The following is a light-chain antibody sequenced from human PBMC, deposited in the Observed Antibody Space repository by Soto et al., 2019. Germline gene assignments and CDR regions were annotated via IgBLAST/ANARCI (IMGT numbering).Light chain of an antibody. V-gene: IGKV3-15*01. CDR3: QQSDSWPRT. J-gene: IGKJ1*01. CDR1: QTINNY. Sequence: MTQSPSSLSASVGDRVTITCRASQTINNYLNWYQQKAGQAPRLLIYGASTRATGVPARFSGSGSGTEFTLTISSLQSEDFAVYYCQQSDSWPRTFGQGTKVEIK. CDR2: GAS.